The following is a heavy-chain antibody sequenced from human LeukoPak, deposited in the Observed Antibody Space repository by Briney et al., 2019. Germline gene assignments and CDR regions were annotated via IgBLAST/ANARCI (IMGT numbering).Heavy chain of an antibody. CDR1: GFTFSGYA. CDR2: ISGSGGST. D-gene: IGHD3-10*01. Sequence: GGSLRLSCAASGFTFSGYAMSWVRQAPGKGLEWVSGISGSGGSTYYADSVKGRFTISRDNSKNTLYLQMNSLRAEDTAVYYCAKGSLLWLRGYFDYWGQGTLVTVSS. CDR3: AKGSLLWLRGYFDY. J-gene: IGHJ4*02. V-gene: IGHV3-23*01.